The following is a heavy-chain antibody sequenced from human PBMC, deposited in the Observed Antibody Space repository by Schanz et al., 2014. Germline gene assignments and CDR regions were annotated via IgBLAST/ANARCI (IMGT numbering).Heavy chain of an antibody. CDR1: GGTFSSYT. CDR2: FDPKKGEA. J-gene: IGHJ4*02. V-gene: IGHV1-24*01. Sequence: QVQLVQSGAEVMKPGSSVKVSCKASGGTFSSYTINWVRQGPAKGLEWMGGFDPKKGEAIYAQKFQGRVTMTEDTSTGTAYMELRSLTSEDTAVYYCATGPHIVVAFDYWGQGTLVTVSS. D-gene: IGHD2-21*01. CDR3: ATGPHIVVAFDY.